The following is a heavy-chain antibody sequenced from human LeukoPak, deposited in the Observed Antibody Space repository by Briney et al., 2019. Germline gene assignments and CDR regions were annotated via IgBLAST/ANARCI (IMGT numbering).Heavy chain of an antibody. CDR1: GGSISSSSYY. CDR3: ARDRRYGSGSYLPRGGPLSLFDY. CDR2: IYYSGST. D-gene: IGHD3-10*01. Sequence: SETLSLTCTVSGGSISSSSYYWGWIRQPPGKGLEWIGSIYYSGSTYYNPSLKSRVTISVDTSKNQFSLKLSSVTAADTAVYYCARDRRYGSGSYLPRGGPLSLFDYWGQGTLVTVSS. V-gene: IGHV4-39*07. J-gene: IGHJ4*02.